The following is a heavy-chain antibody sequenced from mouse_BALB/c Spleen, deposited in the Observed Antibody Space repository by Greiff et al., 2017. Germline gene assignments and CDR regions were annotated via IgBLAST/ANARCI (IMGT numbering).Heavy chain of an antibody. V-gene: IGHV1-7*01. CDR3: AREGYGNLYAMDY. Sequence: VQLQQSGAELAKPGASVKMSCKASGYTFTSYWMHWVKQRPGQGLEWIGYINPSTGYTEYNQKFKDKATLTADKSSSTAYMQLSSLTSEDSAVYYCAREGYGNLYAMDYWGQGTSVTVSS. CDR2: INPSTGYT. J-gene: IGHJ4*01. CDR1: GYTFTSYW. D-gene: IGHD2-1*01.